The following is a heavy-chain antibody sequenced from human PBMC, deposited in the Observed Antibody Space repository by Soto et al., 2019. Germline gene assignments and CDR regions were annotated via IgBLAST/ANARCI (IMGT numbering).Heavy chain of an antibody. D-gene: IGHD2-2*02. V-gene: IGHV3-30*04. CDR2: ITYDGSGR. CDR3: GSPEGGIVDVATAVPFDN. J-gene: IGHJ3*02. CDR1: GGTFSNHS. Sequence: QVQLVESGGGVVQPGTSVRLSCAASGGTFSNHSIHWVRQAPGKGLEWVAGITYDGSGRYYADSVKGRFTITKDNSKNTLNLEMNSMRTAYTAVYYCGSPEGGIVDVATAVPFDNWGQGTMVTVSS.